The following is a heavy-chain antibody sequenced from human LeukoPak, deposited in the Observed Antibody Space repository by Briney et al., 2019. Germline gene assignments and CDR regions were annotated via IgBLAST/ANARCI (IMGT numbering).Heavy chain of an antibody. CDR3: AKGIELWLTYFDH. D-gene: IGHD5-18*01. CDR2: ISYDGSNK. Sequence: GGSLRLSCAASGFTFSSYGMHWVRQAPGKGLEWVAVISYDGSNKYYADSVKGRFTISRDNSKNTLSLQMNSLRAEDTAVYYCAKGIELWLTYFDHWGQGTLVTASS. J-gene: IGHJ4*02. CDR1: GFTFSSYG. V-gene: IGHV3-30*18.